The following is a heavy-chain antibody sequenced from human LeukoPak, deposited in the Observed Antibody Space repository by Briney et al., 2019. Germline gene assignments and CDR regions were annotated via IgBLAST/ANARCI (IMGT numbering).Heavy chain of an antibody. CDR2: IKQDGSEK. CDR1: GFTFSSYW. D-gene: IGHD2-2*01. J-gene: IGHJ6*03. CDR3: ARIYCSSTSCYDYYMDV. V-gene: IGHV3-7*01. Sequence: GGSLRLSCAASGFTFSSYWMSWVRQAPGKGLEWVANIKQDGSEKYYVDSVKGRFTISRDNAKNSLYLQMNSLRAEDTAVYYCARIYCSSTSCYDYYMDVWGKATTVTVSS.